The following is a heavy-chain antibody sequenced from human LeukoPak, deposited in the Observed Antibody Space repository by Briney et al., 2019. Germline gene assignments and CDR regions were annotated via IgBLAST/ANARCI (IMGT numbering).Heavy chain of an antibody. Sequence: GGSLRLSCAASGFTFSTYAMHWVRQAPGKGLEWVAVVSYDGSSKYYADSVKGRFTISRDNAKNSLFLQMNSLRAEDTAVYHCAREMSGSGKSYWGQGTLVTVSS. V-gene: IGHV3-30*04. J-gene: IGHJ4*02. CDR2: VSYDGSSK. CDR3: AREMSGSGKSY. D-gene: IGHD3-10*01. CDR1: GFTFSTYA.